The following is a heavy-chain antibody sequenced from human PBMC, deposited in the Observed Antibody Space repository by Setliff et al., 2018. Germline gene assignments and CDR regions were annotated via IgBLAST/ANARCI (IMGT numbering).Heavy chain of an antibody. CDR2: INQDGSGK. CDR1: GFTFSSCW. CDR3: AGQRPIFGSGLIPGFDQ. J-gene: IGHJ4*02. D-gene: IGHD3-3*01. Sequence: PGGSLRLSCAASGFTFSSCWMSWVRQSPGKGLEWVANINQDGSGKYYVDSVKGRFTTSRDNSKNTLSLQMSSLRTEDTAIYFCAGQRPIFGSGLIPGFDQWGQGTMVTVSS. V-gene: IGHV3-7*03.